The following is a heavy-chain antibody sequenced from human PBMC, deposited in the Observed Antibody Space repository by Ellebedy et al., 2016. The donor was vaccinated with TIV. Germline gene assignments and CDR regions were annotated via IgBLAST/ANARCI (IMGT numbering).Heavy chain of an antibody. D-gene: IGHD6-13*01. Sequence: AASVKVSCKASGYTFTTHAMHWFRQAPGQGLEWMGRLNTLNGNTKYSQKFQGRVTITRDTSVSTAYMELSSLRSEDTAVSFYAREAIAAARIRPNLEYWGQGTLVTVSS. CDR1: GYTFTTHA. J-gene: IGHJ4*02. CDR3: AREAIAAARIRPNLEY. V-gene: IGHV1-3*04. CDR2: LNTLNGNT.